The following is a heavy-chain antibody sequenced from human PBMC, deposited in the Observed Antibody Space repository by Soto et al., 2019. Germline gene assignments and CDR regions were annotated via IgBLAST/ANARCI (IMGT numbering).Heavy chain of an antibody. CDR2: IYPGDSDT. CDR1: GYSFTKNW. Sequence: GESLKISCKGSGYSFTKNWIGWVRQMPGKGLEWMGIIYPGDSDTRYSPSFQGQVTISADKSINTAFLQWSSLKASDTAMYYCARTFGGLRDAFDIWGQGTMVTVSS. V-gene: IGHV5-51*01. D-gene: IGHD3-3*01. CDR3: ARTFGGLRDAFDI. J-gene: IGHJ3*02.